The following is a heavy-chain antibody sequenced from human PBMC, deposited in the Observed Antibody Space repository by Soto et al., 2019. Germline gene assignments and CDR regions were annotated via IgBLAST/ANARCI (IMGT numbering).Heavy chain of an antibody. V-gene: IGHV1-69*12. D-gene: IGHD3-3*02. Sequence: QFQLMQSRAEVKKPGSSVKVSCKASGGTFSTSAISWVRQAPGEGLEWVGGIMPVFATPDYAQKFQGIVTISADESTTTAYLELTSLTTDDTAVYYCARDKDRQQLGGNYYYILDVWGQGTAITVSS. J-gene: IGHJ6*02. CDR1: GGTFSTSA. CDR3: ARDKDRQQLGGNYYYILDV. CDR2: IMPVFATP.